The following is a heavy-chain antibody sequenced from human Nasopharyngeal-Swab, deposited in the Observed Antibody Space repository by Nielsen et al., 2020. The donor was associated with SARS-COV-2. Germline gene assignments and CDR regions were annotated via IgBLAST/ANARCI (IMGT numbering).Heavy chain of an antibody. Sequence: WSRQHPGKALEWIGQINPTGETNYNPSLGSRVSISLDSSRRQLSLKLSSVTPADTAVYFCARGRDGATSYSNYHMDVWGKGSAVTVSS. V-gene: IGHV4-34*01. D-gene: IGHD4/OR15-4a*01. CDR3: ARGRDGATSYSNYHMDV. J-gene: IGHJ6*03. CDR2: INPTGET.